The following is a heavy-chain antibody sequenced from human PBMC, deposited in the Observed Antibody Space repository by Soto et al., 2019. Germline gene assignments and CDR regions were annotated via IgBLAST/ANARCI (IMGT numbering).Heavy chain of an antibody. CDR3: AGARSSGYYYGGDY. D-gene: IGHD3-22*01. CDR2: IIPIFGTA. CDR1: GGIFSSYA. Sequence: QVQLVQSGAEVKKPGSSVKVSCKASGGIFSSYAISWVRQAPGQGLEWMGGIIPIFGTANYAQKFQGRVTITADESTSTAYMELSSLRSEDTAVYYCAGARSSGYYYGGDYWGQGTLVTVSS. V-gene: IGHV1-69*01. J-gene: IGHJ4*02.